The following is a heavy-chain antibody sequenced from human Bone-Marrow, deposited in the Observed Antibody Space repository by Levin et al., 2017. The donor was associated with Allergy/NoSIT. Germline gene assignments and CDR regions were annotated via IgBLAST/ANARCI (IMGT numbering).Heavy chain of an antibody. Sequence: GESLKISCAASGFNFKNAWMSWVRQAPGKGLEWVGRVKTKTDGGPTDYAAPVTGRFTISRDDSKNTLYLQMNSLKTEDTAVYYCTTITMVSHFDHWGQGTLVTVSS. V-gene: IGHV3-15*01. CDR1: GFNFKNAW. D-gene: IGHD3-10*01. CDR3: TTITMVSHFDH. J-gene: IGHJ4*02. CDR2: VKTKTDGGPT.